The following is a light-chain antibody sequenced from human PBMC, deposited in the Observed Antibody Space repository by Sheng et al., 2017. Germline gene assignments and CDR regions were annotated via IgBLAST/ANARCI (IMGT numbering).Light chain of an antibody. CDR2: DTS. CDR3: QQGNS. J-gene: IGKJ3*01. V-gene: IGKV3-11*01. Sequence: IVLTQSPATLSLSPGERATLSCRASERLTSYLAWYQQKPGQAPRLLIYDTSNRATGIPARFSGSGSRTDFTLTISSLQPEDFATYYCQQGNSFGPGTKVDVK. CDR1: ERLTSY.